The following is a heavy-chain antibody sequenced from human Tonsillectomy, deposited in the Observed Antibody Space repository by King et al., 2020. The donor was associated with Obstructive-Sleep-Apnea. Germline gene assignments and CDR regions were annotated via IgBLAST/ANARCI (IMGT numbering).Heavy chain of an antibody. Sequence: VQLVESGGGVVQPGRSLRLSCAASGFIFNTYGMHWVRQAPGKGLGWGAFISFDSAKKTYADSVKGRFSVSRDNSKNTWFLQMDSLRAEDTAMYYCARDVLDSSGWEHRTYWGQGTLVTVSS. D-gene: IGHD3-22*01. CDR2: ISFDSAKK. CDR1: GFIFNTYG. V-gene: IGHV3-33*03. J-gene: IGHJ4*02. CDR3: ARDVLDSSGWEHRTY.